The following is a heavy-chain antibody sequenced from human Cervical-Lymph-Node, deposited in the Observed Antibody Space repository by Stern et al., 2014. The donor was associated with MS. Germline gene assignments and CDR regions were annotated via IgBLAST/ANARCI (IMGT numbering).Heavy chain of an antibody. D-gene: IGHD5-12*01. CDR3: ARHDGWLPHY. CDR2: IYYSGPT. CDR1: GGSISRSTYY. V-gene: IGHV4-39*01. J-gene: IGHJ4*02. Sequence: QLQLQESGPGLVKPSETLSLTCSVSGGSISRSTYYWGWIRQPPGKGLEWIGSIYYSGPTYYNPSLKSRVTIDTSTNQFSLRLTSVTAADTAVYYCARHDGWLPHYWSQGTLVTVSS.